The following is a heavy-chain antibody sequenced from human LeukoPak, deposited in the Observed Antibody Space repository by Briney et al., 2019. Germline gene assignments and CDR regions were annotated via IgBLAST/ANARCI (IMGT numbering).Heavy chain of an antibody. CDR3: IRQECSGGSCSYVDY. D-gene: IGHD2-15*01. CDR2: IRSKPSSYTT. Sequence: PGGSLRLSCAASGFDFSGFYMHWVRQASGRGLEWVGLIRSKPSSYTTVYAASVKGRFTISRDDSKNTAYLQMNSLKAEDTAVYYRIRQECSGGSCSYVDYWGQGTLVTVSS. J-gene: IGHJ4*02. CDR1: GFDFSGFY. V-gene: IGHV3-73*01.